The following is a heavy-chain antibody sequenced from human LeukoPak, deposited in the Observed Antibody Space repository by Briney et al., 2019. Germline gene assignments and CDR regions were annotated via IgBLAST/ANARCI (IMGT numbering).Heavy chain of an antibody. V-gene: IGHV4-31*03. CDR1: GGSISSGGYS. J-gene: IGHJ4*02. CDR2: IYYSGST. Sequence: SETLSLTCTVSGGSISSGGYSWGWIRQHPGKGLEWIGYIYYSGSTYYNPSLKSRVTVSVDTSKNQFSLKLSSVTAEDTAVYYCARDWHYGILRVVAATHFDYWGQGTLVTVSS. D-gene: IGHD2-15*01. CDR3: ARDWHYGILRVVAATHFDY.